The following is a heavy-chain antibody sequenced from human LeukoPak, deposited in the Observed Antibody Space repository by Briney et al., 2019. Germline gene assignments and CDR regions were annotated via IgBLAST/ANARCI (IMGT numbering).Heavy chain of an antibody. J-gene: IGHJ5*02. V-gene: IGHV3-30-3*01. CDR3: ARTVPYSSSWLEFDP. CDR1: GFTFTNYV. Sequence: PGGSLRLSCAASGFTFTNYVIHWVRQAPGKGLEWVAVISYDGSNKYYADSVKGRFTISRDNSKNTLYLQMNSLRAEDTAVYYCARTVPYSSSWLEFDPWGQGTLVTVSS. CDR2: ISYDGSNK. D-gene: IGHD6-13*01.